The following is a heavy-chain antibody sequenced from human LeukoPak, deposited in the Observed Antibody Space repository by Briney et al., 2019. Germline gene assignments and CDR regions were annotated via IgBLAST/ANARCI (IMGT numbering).Heavy chain of an antibody. D-gene: IGHD6-13*01. Sequence: ETLSLTCTVSGGSISSYYWSWIRQPPGKGLEWVSVIYSGGSTYYADSVKGRFTISRDNSKNTLYLQMNSLRAEDTAVYYCARDSPGYSSSWYPVFQHWGQGTLVTVSS. J-gene: IGHJ1*01. V-gene: IGHV3-53*05. CDR2: IYSGGST. CDR3: ARDSPGYSSSWYPVFQH. CDR1: GGSISSYY.